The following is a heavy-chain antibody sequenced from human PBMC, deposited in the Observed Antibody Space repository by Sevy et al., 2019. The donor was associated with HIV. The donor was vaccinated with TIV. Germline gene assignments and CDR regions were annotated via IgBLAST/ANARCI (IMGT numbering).Heavy chain of an antibody. D-gene: IGHD4-17*01. J-gene: IGHJ4*02. CDR2: ISGSGGNT. CDR3: AKDTVVYGDYGIHY. V-gene: IGHV3-23*01. Sequence: GGSLRLSCAASGFTFSSYTMSWVRQAPGKGLEWVSGISGSGGNTYYADSVKGRFTISRDNSKNTLYLQMNSLRAGDTAVYYCAKDTVVYGDYGIHYWGQGTLVTVSS. CDR1: GFTFSSYT.